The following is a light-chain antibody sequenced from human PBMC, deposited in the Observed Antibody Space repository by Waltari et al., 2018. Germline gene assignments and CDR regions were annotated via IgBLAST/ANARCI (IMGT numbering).Light chain of an antibody. CDR3: SSYTSSSTLVV. CDR1: SRDVGGYYY. V-gene: IGLV2-14*03. CDR2: DVS. Sequence: QSALTQPASVSGSPGQSITISCPGTSRDVGGYYYVSRYQQPPGKAPKLMIYDVSNRPSGVSNRFSGSKSGNTASLTISGLQAEDEADYYCSSYTSSSTLVVFGGGTKLTVL. J-gene: IGLJ2*01.